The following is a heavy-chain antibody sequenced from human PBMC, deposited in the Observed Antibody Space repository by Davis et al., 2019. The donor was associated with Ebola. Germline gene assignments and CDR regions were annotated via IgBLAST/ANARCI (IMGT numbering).Heavy chain of an antibody. J-gene: IGHJ6*03. Sequence: PGGSLRLSCAASGFTFSSYAMHWVRQAPGKGLEYVSAINSDGGRTYYADSVKGRVTISRDNSKNTLYILMSSLRPEDTAVYYCVKDKGVVPYYYYMDVWGKGTTVTVSS. D-gene: IGHD2-15*01. CDR1: GFTFSSYA. V-gene: IGHV3-64D*06. CDR3: VKDKGVVPYYYYMDV. CDR2: INSDGGRT.